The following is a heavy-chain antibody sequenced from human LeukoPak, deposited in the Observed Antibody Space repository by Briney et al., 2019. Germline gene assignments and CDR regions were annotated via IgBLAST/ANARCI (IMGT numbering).Heavy chain of an antibody. D-gene: IGHD6-19*01. CDR2: ISSSSSYI. CDR1: GFTFSSYS. J-gene: IGHJ4*02. V-gene: IGHV3-21*01. CDR3: ARGHQLNNPYDHIAVAEVDY. Sequence: PGGSLRLSCAASGFTFSSYSMNWVRQAPGKGLEWVSSISSSSSYIYYADSVKGRFTISRDHAKNSLYLQMNSLRAEDTAVYYCARGHQLNNPYDHIAVAEVDYWGQGTLVTVSS.